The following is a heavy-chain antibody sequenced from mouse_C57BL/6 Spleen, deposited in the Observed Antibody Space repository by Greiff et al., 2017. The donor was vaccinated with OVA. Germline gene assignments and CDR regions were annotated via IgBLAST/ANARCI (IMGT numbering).Heavy chain of an antibody. Sequence: QVQLQQPGAELVKPGASVKLSCKASGYTFTSYWMQWVKQRPGQGLEWVGEIDPSDSYTNYNQKFKGKATLTVDTSSSTAYMQLSSLTSEDSAVYYCARSPPIATVVARDAMDYWGQGTSVTVSS. D-gene: IGHD1-1*01. CDR3: ARSPPIATVVARDAMDY. CDR2: IDPSDSYT. V-gene: IGHV1-50*01. CDR1: GYTFTSYW. J-gene: IGHJ4*01.